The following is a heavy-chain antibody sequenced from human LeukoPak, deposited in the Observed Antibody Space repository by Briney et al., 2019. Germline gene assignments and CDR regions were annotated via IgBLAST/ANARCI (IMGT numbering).Heavy chain of an antibody. CDR3: AKEDMGYSYGLFDY. V-gene: IGHV3-30*18. J-gene: IGHJ4*02. Sequence: GRSLRLSCAASGFTFSSYGMHWVRQAPGKGLEWVAVISYDGSNKYYADSVKGRFTISRDNSKNTLYLQMNSLRAEDTAVYYCAKEDMGYSYGLFDYWGQGTLVTVSS. D-gene: IGHD5-18*01. CDR2: ISYDGSNK. CDR1: GFTFSSYG.